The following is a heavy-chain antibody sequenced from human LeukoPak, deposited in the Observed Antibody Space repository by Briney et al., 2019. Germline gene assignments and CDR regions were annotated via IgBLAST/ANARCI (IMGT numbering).Heavy chain of an antibody. V-gene: IGHV3-23*01. Sequence: GGSLRLSCAASGYTFSNYAMSWVRQAPGKGLEWVSSISDSGGTTYYADSVKGRFTISGDNSENTLYLQMNSLRAEDTAIYHCAKPVVGNFRGLYSWGQGTPVTVSS. D-gene: IGHD6-19*01. J-gene: IGHJ5*02. CDR1: GYTFSNYA. CDR3: AKPVVGNFRGLYS. CDR2: ISDSGGTT.